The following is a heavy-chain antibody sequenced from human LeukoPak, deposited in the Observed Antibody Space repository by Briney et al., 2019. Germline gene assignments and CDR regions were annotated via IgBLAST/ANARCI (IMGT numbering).Heavy chain of an antibody. CDR2: IYTSGRT. Sequence: SETLSLTCTVSGGSISSYYWRWIRQPAGKGLGWVGRIYTSGRTNYTPSLQGRVTMTIDTSKNPFSMQLRCVSAADTAVYYCARDSSGWYYFDYWGQGTLVTVSS. CDR3: ARDSSGWYYFDY. V-gene: IGHV4-4*07. J-gene: IGHJ4*02. D-gene: IGHD6-19*01. CDR1: GGSISSYY.